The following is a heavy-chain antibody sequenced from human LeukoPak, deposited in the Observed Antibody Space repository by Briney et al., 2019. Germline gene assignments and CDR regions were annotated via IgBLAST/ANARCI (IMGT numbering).Heavy chain of an antibody. CDR3: ARVITVRGVIFDY. J-gene: IGHJ4*02. Sequence: PSETLSLTCTVSGGSISNYYWSWIRQPPGKGLEWIGSIYHSGSTNYNPSLKSRVAISVDTSKNQFSLNLSSVTAADTAVYYCARVITVRGVIFDYWGQGTLVTVSS. V-gene: IGHV4-59*01. D-gene: IGHD3-16*01. CDR1: GGSISNYY. CDR2: IYHSGST.